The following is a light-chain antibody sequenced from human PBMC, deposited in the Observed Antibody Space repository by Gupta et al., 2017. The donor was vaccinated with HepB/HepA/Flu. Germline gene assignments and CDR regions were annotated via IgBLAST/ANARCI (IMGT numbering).Light chain of an antibody. CDR2: GVS. Sequence: DIHLTQSPSSLSASIGDRVSITCQSSQDIRKFLNWFQHTPGRAPQLLLYGVSNLQEGVPSRFSGSGSGTHFTLTIDSLQPEDIGTYYCLQYDNLPYTFGQGTVLEI. CDR1: QDIRKF. J-gene: IGKJ2*01. V-gene: IGKV1-33*01. CDR3: LQYDNLPYT.